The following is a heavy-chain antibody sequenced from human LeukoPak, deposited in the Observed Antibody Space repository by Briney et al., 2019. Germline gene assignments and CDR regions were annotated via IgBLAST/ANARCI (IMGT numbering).Heavy chain of an antibody. D-gene: IGHD6-19*01. V-gene: IGHV3-21*01. CDR1: GFTFSSYS. Sequence: KPGGSLRLSCAASGFTFSSYSMNWARQAPGKGLEWVSSISSSSSYIYYADSVKGRFTISRDNAKNSLYLQMNSLRAEDTAVYYCARDIIAVAGTGGYWGQGTLVTVSS. J-gene: IGHJ4*02. CDR2: ISSSSSYI. CDR3: ARDIIAVAGTGGY.